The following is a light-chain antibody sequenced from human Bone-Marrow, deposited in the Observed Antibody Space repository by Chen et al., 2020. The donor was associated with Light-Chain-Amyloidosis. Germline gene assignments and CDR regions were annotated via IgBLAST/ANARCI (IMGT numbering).Light chain of an antibody. CDR3: VAWDDSLNGPM. V-gene: IGLV1-44*01. Sequence: QSVPTQPPPASGPPGHRVPSPCSRGISNIGSNTLNWHQQPPGTAPRLLIYNNDRRPSGVPDRFAGSTSGTSASLAISGLQSEDEADYYCVAWDDSLNGPMFGGGTKLTVL. CDR2: NND. J-gene: IGLJ3*02. CDR1: ISNIGSNT.